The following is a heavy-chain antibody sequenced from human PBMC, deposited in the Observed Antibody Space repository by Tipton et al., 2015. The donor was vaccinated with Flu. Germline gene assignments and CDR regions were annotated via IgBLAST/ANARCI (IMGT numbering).Heavy chain of an antibody. CDR2: IYYSGST. D-gene: IGHD4-11*01. CDR3: ARRDYSNHVSDPKNWFDP. J-gene: IGHJ5*02. Sequence: TLSLTCTVSGVSINSGGYYWSRIRQHPGKGLEWIGYIYYSGSTSYTPSLRSRVTISIDSYKNQFSLNLRSVTAADTAVYYCARRDYSNHVSDPKNWFDPWGQGTLVTVSS. V-gene: IGHV4-31*03. CDR1: GVSINSGGYY.